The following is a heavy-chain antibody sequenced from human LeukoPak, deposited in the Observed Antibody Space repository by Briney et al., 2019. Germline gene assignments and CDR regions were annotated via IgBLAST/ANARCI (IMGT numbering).Heavy chain of an antibody. CDR1: GYTFKDYY. D-gene: IGHD4-17*01. J-gene: IGHJ4*02. CDR2: INSKSGGT. CDR3: ARRSDYGETPDY. Sequence: ASVRVSCKASGYTFKDYYIHWVRQAPGQGFEWMGWINSKSGGTIFAQRFQGRVTMTRDTSITTLYMELGRLTSDDTAVYYCARRSDYGETPDYWGQGTLVTVSS. V-gene: IGHV1-2*02.